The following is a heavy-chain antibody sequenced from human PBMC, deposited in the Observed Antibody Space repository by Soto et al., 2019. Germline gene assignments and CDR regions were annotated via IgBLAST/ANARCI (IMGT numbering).Heavy chain of an antibody. CDR1: GYTFTSYG. J-gene: IGHJ4*02. D-gene: IGHD1-26*01. V-gene: IGHV1-18*01. Sequence: QVQLVQSGAEVKKPGASVKVSCKASGYTFTSYGISWVRQAPGQGLEWMGWISAYNGNTNYAQKLQGRATRTTDTSISTGYMELRSRRADDTAVYCCARVGWELPIFDYWGQGTLVTVSS. CDR3: ARVGWELPIFDY. CDR2: ISAYNGNT.